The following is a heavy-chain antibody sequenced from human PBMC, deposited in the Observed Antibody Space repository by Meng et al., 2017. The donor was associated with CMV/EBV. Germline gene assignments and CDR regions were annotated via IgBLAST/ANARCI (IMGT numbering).Heavy chain of an antibody. V-gene: IGHV3-7*01. CDR3: ARDQVLYDFWSGYYYYGMDV. CDR1: GFTFSSYW. D-gene: IGHD3-3*01. J-gene: IGHJ6*02. CDR2: IKQDGSEK. Sequence: GGSLRLSCAASGFTFSSYWMSWVRQAPGKGLEWVANIKQDGSEKFYVDSVKGRFTISRDNAKNSLYLQMNSLRAEDTAVYYCARDQVLYDFWSGYYYYGMDVWGQGTTVTVSS.